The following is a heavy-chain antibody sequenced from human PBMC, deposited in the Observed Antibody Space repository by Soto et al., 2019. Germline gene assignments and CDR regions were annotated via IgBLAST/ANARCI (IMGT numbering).Heavy chain of an antibody. CDR2: IWYDGSNK. CDR1: GFTSSSYG. Sequence: GGSLRLACAASGFTSSSYGMHWVRQAPGKGLEWVAVIWYDGSNKYYADSVKGRFTISRDNSKNTLYLQMNSLRAEDTAVYYCARDFNYGAPPQNYFDYWGQGTLVTVSS. CDR3: ARDFNYGAPPQNYFDY. J-gene: IGHJ4*02. V-gene: IGHV3-33*01. D-gene: IGHD4-17*01.